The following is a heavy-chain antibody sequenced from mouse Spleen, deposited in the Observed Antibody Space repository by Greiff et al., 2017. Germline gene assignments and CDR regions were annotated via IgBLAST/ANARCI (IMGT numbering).Heavy chain of an antibody. V-gene: IGHV1S56*01. Sequence: VMLVESGPELVKPGASVRISCKASGYTFTSYYIHWVKQRPGQGLEWIGWIYPGNVNTKYNEKFKGKATLTADKSSSTAYMQLSSLTSEDSAVYFCAREEGFAYWGQGTLVTVSA. J-gene: IGHJ3*01. CDR3: AREEGFAY. CDR2: IYPGNVNT. CDR1: GYTFTSYY.